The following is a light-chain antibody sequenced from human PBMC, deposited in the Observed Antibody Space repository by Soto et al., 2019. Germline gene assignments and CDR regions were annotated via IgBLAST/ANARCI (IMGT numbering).Light chain of an antibody. CDR2: GAS. V-gene: IGKV3-15*01. J-gene: IGKJ3*01. CDR3: QQYNGLLT. Sequence: EIVMTQSPATLSLSPGERATLSCRASQSVSSNLAWYQQKPGQAPRLLIYGASTRATGIPARFSGSGSGTEFTLAITSLQSEDFSVYCCQQYNGLLTFVPGTKVDV. CDR1: QSVSSN.